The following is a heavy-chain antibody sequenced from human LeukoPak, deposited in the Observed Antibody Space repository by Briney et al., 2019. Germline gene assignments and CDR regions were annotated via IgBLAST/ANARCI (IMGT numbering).Heavy chain of an antibody. V-gene: IGHV3-30*18. Sequence: GTSLRLSCAASGFSFSSFAIHWVRQAPGKGLEWVAVISKDGSDQYYRDSVKDRFTISRDNSKNTLYLQMNRLSTEDTAVYFCAKEDGHHSRIDCWGQGTLVTVS. CDR3: AKEDGHHSRIDC. D-gene: IGHD1-14*01. J-gene: IGHJ4*02. CDR2: ISKDGSDQ. CDR1: GFSFSSFA.